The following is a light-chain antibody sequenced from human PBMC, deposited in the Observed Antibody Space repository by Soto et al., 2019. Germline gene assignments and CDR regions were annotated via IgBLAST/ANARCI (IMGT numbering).Light chain of an antibody. CDR3: ASWVGSLSRWV. V-gene: IGLV1-47*01. J-gene: IGLJ3*02. CDR1: SSNIGGTY. Sequence: QAVVTQPPSASGTPGQSVTIYCSGSSSNIGGTYVSWFQQVPGTAPKLLIYRSNPRPSGVPDRFSGSKSGTSASLAISGLRSEDEADYYCASWVGSLSRWVFGGGTKLTVL. CDR2: RSN.